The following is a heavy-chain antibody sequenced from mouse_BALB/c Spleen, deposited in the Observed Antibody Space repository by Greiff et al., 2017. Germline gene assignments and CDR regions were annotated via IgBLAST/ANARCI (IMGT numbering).Heavy chain of an antibody. CDR2: INPYNGGT. D-gene: IGHD2-4*01. CDR3: ARDYEGNGYAMDY. CDR1: GYSFTGYT. V-gene: IGHV1-26*01. Sequence: VQLQQSGPELVKPGASMKISCKASGYSFTGYTMNWVKQSHGKNLEWIGLINPYNGGTSYNQKFKGKATLTVDKSSSTAYMELLSLTSEDSAVYFCARDYEGNGYAMDYWGQGTSVTVSA. J-gene: IGHJ4*01.